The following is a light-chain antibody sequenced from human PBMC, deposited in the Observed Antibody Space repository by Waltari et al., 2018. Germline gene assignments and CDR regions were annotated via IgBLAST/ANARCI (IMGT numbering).Light chain of an antibody. Sequence: EIVLTQSPATLCLSPGERATLSCRASQRVSSYLAWYQQKPGQAPRLLIYDASNRATGIPARFSGSGSGTDFTLTISSLEPEDFAVYYCQQRSKWPLTFGPGTKVDIK. V-gene: IGKV3-11*01. CDR1: QRVSSY. CDR3: QQRSKWPLT. CDR2: DAS. J-gene: IGKJ3*01.